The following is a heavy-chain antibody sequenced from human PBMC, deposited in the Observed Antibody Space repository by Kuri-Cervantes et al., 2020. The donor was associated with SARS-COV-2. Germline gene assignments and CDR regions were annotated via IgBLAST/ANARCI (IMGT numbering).Heavy chain of an antibody. CDR1: GGSISSGSYY. J-gene: IGHJ5*02. CDR3: ARDIHSSGWPGWFDP. V-gene: IGHV4-61*02. D-gene: IGHD6-19*01. CDR2: IYTSGST. Sequence: SETLSLTCTVSGGSISSGSYYWSWIRQPAGKGLEWIGRIYTSGSTNYNPSLKSRVTIPVDTSKNQFSLKLSSVTAADTAVYYCARDIHSSGWPGWFDPWGQGTRVTGSS.